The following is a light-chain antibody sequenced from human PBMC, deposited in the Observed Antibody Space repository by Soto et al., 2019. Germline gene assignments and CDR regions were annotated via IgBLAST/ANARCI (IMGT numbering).Light chain of an antibody. Sequence: QSGLTQPASVSGSPGQSITISCTGTSGNIGNFNFGSWYQQHPGKAPKLMSYEVSNRLSGVSDRFSGSKSGNKDSLTISGLQAEDEADYNCCSNITTNSQIFRTGPKVT. CDR1: SGNIGNFNF. J-gene: IGLJ1*01. CDR3: CSNITTNSQI. V-gene: IGLV2-14*01. CDR2: EVS.